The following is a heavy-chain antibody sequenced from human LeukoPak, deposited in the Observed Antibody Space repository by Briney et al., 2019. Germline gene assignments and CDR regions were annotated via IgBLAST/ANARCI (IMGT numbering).Heavy chain of an antibody. CDR2: IKSKTDGGTT. J-gene: IGHJ5*02. V-gene: IGHV3-15*01. CDR3: TTDHDSTGYYYTYVT. D-gene: IGHD3-22*01. CDR1: GFTFGSAW. Sequence: GGSLRLSCAASGFTFGSAWINWVRQAPGKGLEWVGRIKSKTDGGTTDYAAPVKGRFTISRDDSKNTLYLQMNSLKTEDTAVYYCTTDHDSTGYYYTYVTWGQGTLVTVSS.